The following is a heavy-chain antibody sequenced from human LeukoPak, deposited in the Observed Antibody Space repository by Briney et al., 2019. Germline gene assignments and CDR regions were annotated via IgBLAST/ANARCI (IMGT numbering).Heavy chain of an antibody. CDR2: IYSGGDT. Sequence: GGSLRLSCAASGFTVNSYYMGWVRQAPGKGLEWVSVIYSGGDTYYADSVKGRFIISRDNSKNMIYLEMSSLKAEDTAVYYCAKERNLEIAVAGTIFDYWGQGTLVTVSS. J-gene: IGHJ4*02. CDR1: GFTVNSYY. D-gene: IGHD6-19*01. CDR3: AKERNLEIAVAGTIFDY. V-gene: IGHV3-66*01.